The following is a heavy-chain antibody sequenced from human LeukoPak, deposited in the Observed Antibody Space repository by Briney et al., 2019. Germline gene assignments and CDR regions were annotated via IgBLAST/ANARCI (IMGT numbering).Heavy chain of an antibody. D-gene: IGHD3-10*01. CDR3: ARSGGFGQDAYYYYAMDV. J-gene: IGHJ6*02. CDR1: GFTFSSYD. CDR2: IGTAGDT. V-gene: IGHV3-13*04. Sequence: PGGSLRLSCAASGFTFSSYDMHWVRQATGKGLEWVSAIGTAGDTYYPGSVKGRFTISRENAKNSLYLQMNSLRAGDTAVYYCARSGGFGQDAYYYYAMDVWGQGTTVTVSS.